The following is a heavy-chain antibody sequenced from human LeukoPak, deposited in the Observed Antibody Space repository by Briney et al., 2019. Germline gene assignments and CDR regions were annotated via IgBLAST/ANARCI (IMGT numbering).Heavy chain of an antibody. Sequence: SETLSLTCTVSGGSISSNYWSWIRQPPGKGLEWIGYIYYSGSTNYNPSLKSRVTISVDTSKNQFSLKVNSVTAADTAVYYCARGKGSIFGVVNYWFDPWGQGTLVTVSS. D-gene: IGHD3-3*01. CDR2: IYYSGST. CDR3: ARGKGSIFGVVNYWFDP. J-gene: IGHJ5*02. CDR1: GGSISSNY. V-gene: IGHV4-59*01.